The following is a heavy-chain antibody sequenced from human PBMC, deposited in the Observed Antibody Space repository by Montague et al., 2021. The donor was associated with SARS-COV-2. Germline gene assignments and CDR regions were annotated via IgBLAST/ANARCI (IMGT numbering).Heavy chain of an antibody. J-gene: IGHJ6*02. D-gene: IGHD1-1*01. CDR1: GGSISSSSYY. CDR3: ARGRGTALFRRVYFGMDV. Sequence: SETLSLTCTVSGGSISSSSYYWGWIRQPPGKGLEWIGSIYYSGSTYYNPPLKSRVTISVDTSKNQFSLKLSSVTAADTAVYYCARGRGTALFRRVYFGMDVWGQGTTVTVSS. CDR2: IYYSGST. V-gene: IGHV4-39*07.